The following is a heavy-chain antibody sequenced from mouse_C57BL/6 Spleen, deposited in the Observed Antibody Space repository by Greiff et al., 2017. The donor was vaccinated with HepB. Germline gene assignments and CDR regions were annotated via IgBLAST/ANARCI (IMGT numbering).Heavy chain of an antibody. CDR3: TTSSTRVTRTFAY. V-gene: IGHV14-4*01. CDR2: IDPENGDT. J-gene: IGHJ3*01. CDR1: GFNIKDDY. D-gene: IGHD2-5*01. Sequence: EVQLQQSGAELVRPGASVKLSCTASGFNIKDDYMHWVKQRPEQGLEWIGWIDPENGDTEYASKFQGKATITANTSSNTAYLQLSSLTSEDTAVYYCTTSSTRVTRTFAYWGQGTLVTVSA.